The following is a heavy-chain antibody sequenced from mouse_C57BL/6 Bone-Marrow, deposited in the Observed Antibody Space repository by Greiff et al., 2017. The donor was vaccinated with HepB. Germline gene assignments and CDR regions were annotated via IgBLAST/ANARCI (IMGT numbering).Heavy chain of an antibody. J-gene: IGHJ2*01. CDR3: AREWGDVDY. Sequence: EVKLQESGPGLVKPSQSLSLTCSVTGYSITSGYYWNWIRQFPGNKLEWMGYISYDGSNNYNPSLKNRISITRDTSKNQFFLKLNSVTTEDTATYYCAREWGDVDYWGQGTTLTVSS. V-gene: IGHV3-6*01. D-gene: IGHD3-3*01. CDR1: GYSITSGYY. CDR2: ISYDGSN.